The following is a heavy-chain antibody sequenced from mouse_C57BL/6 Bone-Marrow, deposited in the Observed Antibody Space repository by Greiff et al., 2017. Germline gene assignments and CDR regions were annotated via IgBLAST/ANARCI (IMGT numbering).Heavy chain of an antibody. D-gene: IGHD1-1*02. J-gene: IGHJ2*01. CDR2: IDPSDSYT. V-gene: IGHV1-69*01. CDR1: GYTFTSYW. Sequence: QVQLQQPGAELVMPGASVKLSCKASGYTFTSYWMHWVKQRPGQGLEWIGEIDPSDSYTNYNQKFKGKSTLTVDKSSSTAYMQLSSLASEDSAVYYCARSTSLCGNFDYWGQGTTLTVSS. CDR3: ARSTSLCGNFDY.